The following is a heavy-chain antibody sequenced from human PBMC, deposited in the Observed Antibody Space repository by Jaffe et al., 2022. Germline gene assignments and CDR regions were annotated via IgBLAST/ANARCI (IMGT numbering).Heavy chain of an antibody. CDR1: GFTFSSYW. Sequence: EVQLVESGGGLVQPGGSLRLSCAASGFTFSSYWMSWVRQAPGKGLEWVANIKQDGSEKYYVDSVKGRFTISRDNAKNSLYLQMNSLRAEDTAVYYCARDGAGYCSGGSCYHNFDYWGQGTLVTVSS. J-gene: IGHJ4*02. CDR2: IKQDGSEK. D-gene: IGHD2-15*01. V-gene: IGHV3-7*01. CDR3: ARDGAGYCSGGSCYHNFDY.